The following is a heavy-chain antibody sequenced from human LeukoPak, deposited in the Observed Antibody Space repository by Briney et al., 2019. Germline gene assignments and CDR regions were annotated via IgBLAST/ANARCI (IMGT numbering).Heavy chain of an antibody. Sequence: GGSLRLSCAASGFTFSNYVMSWVRQAPGKGLEWVAALTSSSDTTYYGDSVKGRFTISRDNSKNTLYLQMNSLRAEDTAVYYCARDYGGNSGDFDYWGQGTLVTVSS. CDR1: GFTFSNYV. CDR3: ARDYGGNSGDFDY. J-gene: IGHJ4*02. D-gene: IGHD4-23*01. V-gene: IGHV3-23*01. CDR2: LTSSSDTT.